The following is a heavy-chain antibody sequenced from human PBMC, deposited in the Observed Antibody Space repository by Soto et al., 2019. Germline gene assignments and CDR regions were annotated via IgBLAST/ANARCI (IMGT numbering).Heavy chain of an antibody. CDR2: ISGSGGST. CDR3: AKANRYCSGTNCFTFDY. Sequence: EVHVLESGGGLVQPGGSLRLSCAASGFIFSNYAMNWVRQAPGKGLEWVSTISGSGGSTYYADSVKGRFSISRDNSKNTLYLQMDSLRAEDTAVYYCAKANRYCSGTNCFTFDYWVQGTLVTVSS. J-gene: IGHJ4*02. V-gene: IGHV3-23*01. CDR1: GFIFSNYA. D-gene: IGHD2-2*01.